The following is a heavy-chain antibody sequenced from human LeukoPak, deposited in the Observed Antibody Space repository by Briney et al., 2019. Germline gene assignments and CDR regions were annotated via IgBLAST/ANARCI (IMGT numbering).Heavy chain of an antibody. D-gene: IGHD2-21*02. V-gene: IGHV3-23*01. J-gene: IGHJ4*02. Sequence: GGSLRLSCAASGFTFSSYAMSWVRQAPGKGLEWVSAISGSGGSTYYADSVKGRFTISRDNSKNTLYLQMNSLRAEDTAVYYCAKICGGDCQALIDYWGQGTLVTVSS. CDR2: ISGSGGST. CDR3: AKICGGDCQALIDY. CDR1: GFTFSSYA.